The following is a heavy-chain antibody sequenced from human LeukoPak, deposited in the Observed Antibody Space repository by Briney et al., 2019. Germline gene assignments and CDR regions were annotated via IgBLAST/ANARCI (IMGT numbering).Heavy chain of an antibody. J-gene: IGHJ5*02. Sequence: GGSLRLSCVASGFTFSSHGMHWVRQAPGKGLEWVAFIRYDGSNKYYADSVKGRFTISRDNSKNTLYLQMNSLRAEDTAVYYCARGRKSSLPGRFDPWGQGTLVTVSS. V-gene: IGHV3-30*02. CDR2: IRYDGSNK. CDR1: GFTFSSHG. D-gene: IGHD3-10*01. CDR3: ARGRKSSLPGRFDP.